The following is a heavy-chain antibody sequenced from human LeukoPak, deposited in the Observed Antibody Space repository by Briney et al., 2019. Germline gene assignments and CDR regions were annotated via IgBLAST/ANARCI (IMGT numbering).Heavy chain of an antibody. J-gene: IGHJ6*02. D-gene: IGHD2-2*02. CDR3: ATAPILRGEGGEHYKYGMDV. V-gene: IGHV4-4*02. CDR1: VGSISSGNW. Sequence: KPSATLSLTCAVSVGSISSGNWWSWVRQSPGKGLEWIGEIYHNGTPNYSPSLKSRVTISADTFKNHFSLKLTSVTAADTAVYYCATAPILRGEGGEHYKYGMDVWGQGTTVIVSS. CDR2: IYHNGTP.